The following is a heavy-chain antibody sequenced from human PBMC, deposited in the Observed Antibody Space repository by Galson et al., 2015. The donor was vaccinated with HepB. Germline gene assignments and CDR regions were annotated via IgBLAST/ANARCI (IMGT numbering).Heavy chain of an antibody. CDR2: IRIKAYGETT. D-gene: IGHD3-3*01. J-gene: IGHJ4*02. V-gene: IGHV3-49*04. CDR1: GFTFGESA. CDR3: TRGDDFWAY. Sequence: SLRLSCAASGFTFGESAMSRVRQAPGKGLEWVGFIRIKAYGETTEYAASVKGRFTISRDDSKSIVYLQMNSLKTEDTAVYYCTRGDDFWAYWGQGTLVTVSS.